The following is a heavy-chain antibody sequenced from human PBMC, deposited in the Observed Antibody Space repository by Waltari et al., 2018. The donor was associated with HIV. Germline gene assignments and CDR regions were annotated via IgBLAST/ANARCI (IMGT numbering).Heavy chain of an antibody. CDR1: GVSFSDYG. D-gene: IGHD3-22*01. J-gene: IGHJ6*02. CDR2: RSCSGGVT. Sequence: EVQLVASGGGLVQPGGSLRLSSAAFGVSFSDYGLIVVRQTPGKGLEGVADRSCSGGVTRYADSVKGRFTISRDNTKNTLFLQMNSLRGEDTAVYYCAKDSYYDSFVRGMDVWGQGTSVTVSS. CDR3: AKDSYYDSFVRGMDV. V-gene: IGHV3-23*04.